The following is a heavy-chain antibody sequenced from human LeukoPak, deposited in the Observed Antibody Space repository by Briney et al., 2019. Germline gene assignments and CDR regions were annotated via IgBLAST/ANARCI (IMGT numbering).Heavy chain of an antibody. CDR2: IYYSGST. V-gene: IGHV4-59*08. Sequence: PSETLSLTCTVSGGSISSYYWSWIRHPPGKGLEGMGYIYYSGSTNYNPSLKSRVTISVDTSKNQFSLKLSSVTAADTAVYYCARVITIFGVPPLAFDYWGRGSLVSVSS. CDR3: ARVITIFGVPPLAFDY. D-gene: IGHD3-3*01. J-gene: IGHJ4*02. CDR1: GGSISSYY.